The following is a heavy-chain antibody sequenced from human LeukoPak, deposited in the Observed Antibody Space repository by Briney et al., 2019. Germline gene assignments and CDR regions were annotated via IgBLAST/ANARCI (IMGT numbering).Heavy chain of an antibody. V-gene: IGHV4-39*07. D-gene: IGHD2-2*01. CDR1: GGSISSSSYY. CDR2: IYYSGST. Sequence: SGTLSLTCTVSGGSISSSSYYWGWIRQPPGKGLEWIGSIYYSGSTYYNPSLKSRVTISVDTSKNQFSLKLSSVTAADTAVYYCAKDSQIVVVPAAMLAAFDYWGQGTLVTVSS. J-gene: IGHJ4*02. CDR3: AKDSQIVVVPAAMLAAFDY.